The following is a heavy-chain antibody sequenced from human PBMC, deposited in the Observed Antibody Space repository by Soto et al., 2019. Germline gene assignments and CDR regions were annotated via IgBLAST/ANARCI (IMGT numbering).Heavy chain of an antibody. Sequence: QVPLVQSGAEVKKPGSSVTVSCTASGVTFSNYVVNWLRQAPGPGLEWMGRIIPISGAANYAQKFQGRVTITADKSTSTSYMELSSLRSEYTAVYYCARDMTRTVVPYFDFWGQGTLGTLSS. CDR3: ARDMTRTVVPYFDF. J-gene: IGHJ4*02. CDR2: IIPISGAA. CDR1: GVTFSNYV. V-gene: IGHV1-69*06. D-gene: IGHD1-7*01.